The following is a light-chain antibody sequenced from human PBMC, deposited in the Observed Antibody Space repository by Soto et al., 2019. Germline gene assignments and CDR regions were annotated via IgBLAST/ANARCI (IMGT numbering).Light chain of an antibody. Sequence: EIVLTQSPGTLSLSPGERATLSCRASQTISNTFLAWYQQRPGQAPRLLIYGASGRAAGIPDRFSGSGSGTDFTLSISRLEPEAFAVYYCQLYGVSPTFGGGTKVEIK. V-gene: IGKV3-20*01. CDR2: GAS. J-gene: IGKJ4*01. CDR3: QLYGVSPT. CDR1: QTISNTF.